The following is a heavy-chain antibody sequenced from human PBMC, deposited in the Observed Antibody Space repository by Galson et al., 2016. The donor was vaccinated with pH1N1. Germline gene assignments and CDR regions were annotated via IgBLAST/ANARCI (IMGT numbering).Heavy chain of an antibody. D-gene: IGHD3-10*01. J-gene: IGHJ5*02. CDR2: ISWNSGGI. V-gene: IGHV3-9*01. CDR1: GFTFDDYA. CDR3: AKAMGYYGPPFDP. Sequence: SLRLSCAASGFTFDDYAMHRVRQAPGKGLEWVSGISWNSGGIDYADFVKGRFTISRDNAKNSLYLQMNSLRAEDTALYYCAKAMGYYGPPFDPWGQGTLVTVSS.